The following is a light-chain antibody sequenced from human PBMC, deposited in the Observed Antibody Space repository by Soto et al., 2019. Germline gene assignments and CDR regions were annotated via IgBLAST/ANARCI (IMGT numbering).Light chain of an antibody. CDR2: GAS. Sequence: EIVLTQSPGTLSLSPGERATLACGASQIVSANFLAWYQQKPGQAPRLLIYGASSRANGNPDRFSGSGSGTDFTLTISRLEPGDFAVYYCQQYSRSPYTFGQGTTLEIK. V-gene: IGKV3-20*01. J-gene: IGKJ2*01. CDR1: QIVSANF. CDR3: QQYSRSPYT.